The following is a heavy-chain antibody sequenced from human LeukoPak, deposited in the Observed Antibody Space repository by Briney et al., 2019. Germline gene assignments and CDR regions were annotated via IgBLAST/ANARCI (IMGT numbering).Heavy chain of an antibody. J-gene: IGHJ6*02. CDR2: IIPILGIA. V-gene: IGHV1-69*04. Sequence: SVKVSCKASGGTFSSYAIGWVRQAPGQGLEWMGRIIPILGIANYAQKFQGRVTITADKSTSTAYMELSSLRSEDTAVYYCARDIVVVVAELENYYYYGMDVWGQGTTVTVSS. CDR1: GGTFSSYA. CDR3: ARDIVVVVAELENYYYYGMDV. D-gene: IGHD2-15*01.